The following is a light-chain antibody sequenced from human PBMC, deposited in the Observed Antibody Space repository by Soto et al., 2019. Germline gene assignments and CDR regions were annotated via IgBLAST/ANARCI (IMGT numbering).Light chain of an antibody. Sequence: QSVLTQPPSASGSPGQSVTISCTGTSSDVGGHNYVSWYQHHTGKAPKLIIYDVNKRPSGVPDRFSGSRSDNTASLTVSGLQAEDEADYYCTSYAVSLVLFGGGTKLTVL. CDR1: SSDVGGHNY. CDR3: TSYAVSLVL. V-gene: IGLV2-8*01. CDR2: DVN. J-gene: IGLJ2*01.